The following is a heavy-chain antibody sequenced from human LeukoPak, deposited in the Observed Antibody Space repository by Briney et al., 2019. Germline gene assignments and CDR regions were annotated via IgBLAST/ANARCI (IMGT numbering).Heavy chain of an antibody. V-gene: IGHV1-18*01. J-gene: IGHJ4*02. CDR2: ISAYNGNT. Sequence: ASVKVSCKASGYTFTSYGISWVRQAPGQGLEWMGWISAYNGNTNYAQKLQGRVTMTTDTSTSTAYMELRSLRSDDTAVYYCARDGAVAGTGDDFDYWGQGTLVTVSS. D-gene: IGHD6-19*01. CDR3: ARDGAVAGTGDDFDY. CDR1: GYTFTSYG.